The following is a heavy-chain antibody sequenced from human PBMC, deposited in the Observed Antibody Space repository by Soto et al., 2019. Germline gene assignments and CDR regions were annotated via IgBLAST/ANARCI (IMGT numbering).Heavy chain of an antibody. V-gene: IGHV4-4*07. Sequence: PSETLSLTCVVSGGSIRSDYWSWIRQPAGEGLEWVGRIYASGSTNYNPSLKSRLTMSVDTSKNKFSLNLSSVTAADTAVYYCARDRASRWEGPSWGLGTLVTVSS. J-gene: IGHJ4*02. CDR3: ARDRASRWEGPS. D-gene: IGHD1-26*01. CDR1: GGSIRSDY. CDR2: IYASGST.